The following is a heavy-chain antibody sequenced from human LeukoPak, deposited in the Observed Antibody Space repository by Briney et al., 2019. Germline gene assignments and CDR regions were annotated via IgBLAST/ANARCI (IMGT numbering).Heavy chain of an antibody. Sequence: GGSLRLSCAASGFTLTNYAMTWVSQAPGKGLEWVSTINKSGGNTYFADFAKDRFTISRDNSKNTLFLQMNSLRADDTALYYCAKDTRSTVISVGAFEIWGEATMVTVSS. CDR2: INKSGGNT. CDR1: GFTLTNYA. J-gene: IGHJ3*02. CDR3: AKDTRSTVISVGAFEI. V-gene: IGHV3-23*01. D-gene: IGHD3-22*01.